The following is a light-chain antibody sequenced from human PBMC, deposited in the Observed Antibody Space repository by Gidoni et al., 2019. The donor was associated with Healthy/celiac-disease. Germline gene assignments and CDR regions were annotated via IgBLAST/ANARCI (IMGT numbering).Light chain of an antibody. CDR1: QSISSY. CDR3: QHSYSTFT. V-gene: IGKV1-39*01. Sequence: IQKTHSPSSLSASVGDRVTITCLASQSISSYLNWYQHKPGKAPKLLIYSASSFQSGVTSRLSGSGSGTDFTLTIRSLQPEDFATYYCQHSYSTFTFGPGTKVDIK. J-gene: IGKJ3*01. CDR2: SAS.